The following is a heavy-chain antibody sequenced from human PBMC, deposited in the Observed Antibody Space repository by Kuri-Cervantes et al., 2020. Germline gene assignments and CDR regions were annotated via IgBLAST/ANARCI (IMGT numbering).Heavy chain of an antibody. V-gene: IGHV3-53*01. CDR2: IYSGGST. D-gene: IGHD5-18*01. CDR1: GFTVSSSY. CDR3: ARDLGQLWVS. Sequence: GGSLRLSCVASGFTVSSSYMTWVRQAPEKGLEWVSVIYSGGSTYYADSVKGRFTMSRDNSKNTVYLQMNSLRAEDTAVYYCARDLGQLWVSWGQGTLVTVSS. J-gene: IGHJ4*02.